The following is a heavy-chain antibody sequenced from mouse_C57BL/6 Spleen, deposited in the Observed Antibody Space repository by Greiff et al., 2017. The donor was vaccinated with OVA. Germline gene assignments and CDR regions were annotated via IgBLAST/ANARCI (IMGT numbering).Heavy chain of an antibody. CDR3: ARRDGYYDYDAMDY. CDR1: GYTFTSYW. Sequence: VQLQQPGAELVMPGASVKLSCKASGYTFTSYWMHWVKQRPGQGLEWIGEIDPSDSYTTYHQQFKGKSTLTVDKSSSTAYMERSRLTSEDSAVYDCARRDGYYDYDAMDYWGQGTSVTVSA. J-gene: IGHJ4*01. V-gene: IGHV1-69*01. CDR2: IDPSDSYT. D-gene: IGHD2-3*01.